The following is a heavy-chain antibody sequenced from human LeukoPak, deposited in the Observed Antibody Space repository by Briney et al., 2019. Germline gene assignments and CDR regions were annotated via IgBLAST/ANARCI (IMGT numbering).Heavy chain of an antibody. V-gene: IGHV1-69*06. J-gene: IGHJ6*02. CDR1: GGTFSSYA. Sequence: SVKVSCKASGGTFSSYAISWVRQAPGQGLEWMGGIIPIFGTANYAQKFQGRVTITADKSTSTDYMELSSLRSEDTAVYYCARGAPYYYYYGMDVWGQGTTVTVSS. CDR2: IIPIFGTA. CDR3: ARGAPYYYYYGMDV.